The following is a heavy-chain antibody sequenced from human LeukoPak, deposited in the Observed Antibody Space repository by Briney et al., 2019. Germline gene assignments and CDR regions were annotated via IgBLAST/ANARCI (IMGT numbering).Heavy chain of an antibody. CDR3: ARAVPIVSREGYYFDY. CDR2: ISSSSSYT. CDR1: GFTFSSYE. J-gene: IGHJ4*02. Sequence: GGSLRLSCAASGFTFSSYEMNWVRQAPGKGLEWVSYISSSSSYTNYADSVKGRFTISRDNAKNSLYLQMNSLRAEDTAVYYCARAVPIVSREGYYFDYWGQGTLVTVSS. D-gene: IGHD1-26*01. V-gene: IGHV3-21*05.